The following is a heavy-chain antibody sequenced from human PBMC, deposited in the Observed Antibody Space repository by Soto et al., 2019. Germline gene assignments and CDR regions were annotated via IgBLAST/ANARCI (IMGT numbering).Heavy chain of an antibody. V-gene: IGHV4-59*01. CDR3: ARVKDTAMVHYYYYGMDV. D-gene: IGHD5-18*01. CDR1: GGSISSYH. CDR2: IYYSGST. J-gene: IGHJ6*02. Sequence: SETLSLTCTVSGGSISSYHWSWIRQPPGKGLEWIGYIYYSGSTNYNPSLKSRVTISVDTSKNQFSLKLSSVTAADTAVYYCARVKDTAMVHYYYYGMDVWGQGTTVTVSS.